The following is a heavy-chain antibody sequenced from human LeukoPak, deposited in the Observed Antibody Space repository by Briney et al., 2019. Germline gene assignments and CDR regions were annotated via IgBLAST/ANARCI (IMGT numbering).Heavy chain of an antibody. D-gene: IGHD6-6*01. V-gene: IGHV3-23*01. CDR1: GFTFSSYG. Sequence: PGGSLRLSCAASGFTFSSYGMSWVRQAPGKGLEWVSAISGSGGSTYYADSVKGRFTISRDNSKNTLYLQMNSLRAEDTGVYYCAKRVSYYYYMDVWGKGTTVTISS. J-gene: IGHJ6*03. CDR2: ISGSGGST. CDR3: AKRVSYYYYMDV.